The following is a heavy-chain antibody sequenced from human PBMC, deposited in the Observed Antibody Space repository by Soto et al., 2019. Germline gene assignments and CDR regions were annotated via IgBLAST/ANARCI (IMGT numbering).Heavy chain of an antibody. J-gene: IGHJ5*02. CDR2: IYWDDDK. D-gene: IGHD3-9*01. V-gene: IGHV2-5*02. Sequence: QITLKESGPTLVKPTQTLTLTCTFSGFSLSTSGVGVGWIRQPPGKALEWLALIYWDDDKRYSPSLKSRLTITTDTYKNQVVLTMTTMDPVDTATYYCAHSKKHYDILSGYGRFDPWGQGTLVTVSS. CDR1: GFSLSTSGVG. CDR3: AHSKKHYDILSGYGRFDP.